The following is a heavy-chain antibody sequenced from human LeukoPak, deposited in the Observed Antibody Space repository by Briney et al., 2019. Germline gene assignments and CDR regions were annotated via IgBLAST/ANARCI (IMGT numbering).Heavy chain of an antibody. D-gene: IGHD6-13*01. CDR3: ASAVYSSSWTPDY. Sequence: PGGSLRLSCAASGFTFSSYSMIWVRQAPGKGLEGVSSISSSSSYIYYADSVKGRFTISRDNAKNSLYLQMNSLRAEDTAVYYCASAVYSSSWTPDYWGQGTLVTVSS. CDR1: GFTFSSYS. J-gene: IGHJ4*02. CDR2: ISSSSSYI. V-gene: IGHV3-21*04.